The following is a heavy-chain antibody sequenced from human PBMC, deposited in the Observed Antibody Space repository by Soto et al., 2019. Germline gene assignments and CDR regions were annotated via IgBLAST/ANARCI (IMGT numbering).Heavy chain of an antibody. CDR1: GFSFSDYY. CDR3: ARRLTVANYYYGMDV. CDR2: ISSGSSYT. J-gene: IGHJ6*02. D-gene: IGHD4-4*01. Sequence: GGSLRLSCAASGFSFSDYYMSWIRQAPGKGLEWVSYISSGSSYTNYADSVKGRFTIYRDNAKNSLYLQMNSLRAEDTAVYYCARRLTVANYYYGMDVWGQGTTVTVSS. V-gene: IGHV3-11*06.